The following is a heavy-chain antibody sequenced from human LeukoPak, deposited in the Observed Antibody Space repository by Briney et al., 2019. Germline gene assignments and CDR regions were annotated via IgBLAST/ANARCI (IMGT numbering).Heavy chain of an antibody. CDR1: GGSFSGYY. V-gene: IGHV4-59*01. CDR3: ARGSGWYFY. Sequence: SETLSLSCAVYGGSFSGYYWSWIGHPPGKGLEWTGYIYYSGSTTYNPSLKSRVTMSVDTSKNQFSLKLSSVTAADTAVYYCARGSGWYFYWGQGTLVTVSS. D-gene: IGHD6-19*01. J-gene: IGHJ4*02. CDR2: IYYSGST.